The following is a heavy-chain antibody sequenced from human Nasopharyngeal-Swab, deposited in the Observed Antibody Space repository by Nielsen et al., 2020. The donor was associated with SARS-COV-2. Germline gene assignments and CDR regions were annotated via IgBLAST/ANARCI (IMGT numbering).Heavy chain of an antibody. CDR3: AREGQGTPIDF. D-gene: IGHD3-10*01. J-gene: IGHJ4*02. V-gene: IGHV3-30*03. CDR2: ISYDGNNK. Sequence: GESLKISCAASGFTFSSFGMHWVRQAPGKGLEWVAVISYDGNNKYYADSVKGRFTISRDNSKNTLHVQMSSLRAEDTAVYYCAREGQGTPIDFWGQGTLVTVSS. CDR1: GFTFSSFG.